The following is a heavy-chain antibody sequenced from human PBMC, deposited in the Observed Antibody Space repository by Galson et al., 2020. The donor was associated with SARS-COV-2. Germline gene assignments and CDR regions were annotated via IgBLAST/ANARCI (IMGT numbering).Heavy chain of an antibody. V-gene: IGHV1-18*01. CDR2: ISGHNAKT. Sequence: ASVKVSCKASGYTFRNFGISWVRQAPGQGLEWMGWISGHNAKTNYAQKFQDRVTLTTDTSTSTAYLYLRSLRSDDTAVYYCARYGGGFDWLFSSNHPSSDYWGHGTLVTVSS. D-gene: IGHD3-9*01. CDR1: GYTFRNFG. CDR3: ARYGGGFDWLFSSNHPSSDY. J-gene: IGHJ4*01.